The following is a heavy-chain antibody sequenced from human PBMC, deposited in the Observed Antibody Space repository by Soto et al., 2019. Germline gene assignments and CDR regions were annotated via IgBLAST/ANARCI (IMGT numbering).Heavy chain of an antibody. D-gene: IGHD1-7*01. J-gene: IGHJ5*02. CDR2: INAGNGNT. CDR3: ARDPWKYVSGWFDP. V-gene: IGHV1-3*01. CDR1: GYTFTSYA. Sequence: ASVKVSCKASGYTFTSYAMHCVRQAPGQRLEWMGWINAGNGNTKYPQKFQGRVTITRDTSASTAYMELSSLRSEDTAVYYCARDPWKYVSGWFDPWGQGTLVTVSS.